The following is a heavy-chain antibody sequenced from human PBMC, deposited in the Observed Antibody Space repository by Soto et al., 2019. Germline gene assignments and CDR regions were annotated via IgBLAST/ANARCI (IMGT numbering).Heavy chain of an antibody. V-gene: IGHV3-11*06. Sequence: PGGSLRLSCAASGFTFSDYYMSWIRQAPGKGLEWVSYISSSSSYTNYADSVKGRFTISRDNAKNSLYLQMNSLRAEDTAVYYCARDRVAAAGTGWFDPWGQGTLVTVSS. CDR3: ARDRVAAAGTGWFDP. CDR2: ISSSSSYT. D-gene: IGHD6-13*01. CDR1: GFTFSDYY. J-gene: IGHJ5*02.